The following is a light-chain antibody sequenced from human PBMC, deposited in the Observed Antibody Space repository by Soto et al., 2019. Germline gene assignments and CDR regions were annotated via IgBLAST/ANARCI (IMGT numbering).Light chain of an antibody. V-gene: IGLV2-14*01. J-gene: IGLJ3*02. CDR1: NSDVGAYNY. CDR2: EVS. CDR3: LSYTITSILV. Sequence: QSALTQPASVSGSPGQSITISCTGTNSDVGAYNYVSWFQQHPGKAPKLIIFEVSNRPSGVSHRFSGSKSGNTASLTISGLQTEDEADYYCLSYTITSILVFGGETKVTVL.